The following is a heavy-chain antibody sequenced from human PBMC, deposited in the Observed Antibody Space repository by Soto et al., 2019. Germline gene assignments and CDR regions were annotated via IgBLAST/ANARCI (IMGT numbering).Heavy chain of an antibody. CDR1: GGSFSGYY. V-gene: IGHV4-34*01. CDR2: INHSGST. D-gene: IGHD5-18*01. J-gene: IGHJ4*02. Sequence: SETLSLTCAVYGGSFSGYYWSWIRQPPGKGLEWIGEINHSGSTNYDPSLKSRVTISVDTSKNQFSLKLSSVTAADTAVYYCARGLRQRGYSYLNEKFDYWGQRTLVTVSS. CDR3: ARGLRQRGYSYLNEKFDY.